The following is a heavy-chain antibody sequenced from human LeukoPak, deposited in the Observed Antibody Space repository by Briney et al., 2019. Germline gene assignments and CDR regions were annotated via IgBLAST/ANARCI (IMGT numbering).Heavy chain of an antibody. CDR3: ARVYSGRYYYYDSSGYLNWFDP. Sequence: SGTLSLTCAVSGGSISSSNWWSWVRQPPGKGLEWIGEIYHSGSTNYNPSLKSRVTISVDKSKNQFSLKLSSVTAADTAVYYCARVYSGRYYYYDSSGYLNWFDPWGQGTLVTVSS. CDR1: GGSISSSNW. V-gene: IGHV4-4*02. D-gene: IGHD3-22*01. J-gene: IGHJ5*02. CDR2: IYHSGST.